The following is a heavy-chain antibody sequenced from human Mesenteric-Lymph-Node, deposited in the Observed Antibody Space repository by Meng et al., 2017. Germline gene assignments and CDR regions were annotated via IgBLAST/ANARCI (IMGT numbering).Heavy chain of an antibody. D-gene: IGHD3-3*01. CDR2: ISWNSGSI. CDR1: GFTFSSYG. J-gene: IGHJ4*02. Sequence: SLKISCAASGFTFSSYGMHWVRQAPGKGLEWVSGISWNSGSIGYADSVKGRFTISRDNAKNSLYLQMNSLRAEDTALYYCAKDINYDFWSGYKDYWGQGTLVTVSS. CDR3: AKDINYDFWSGYKDY. V-gene: IGHV3-9*01.